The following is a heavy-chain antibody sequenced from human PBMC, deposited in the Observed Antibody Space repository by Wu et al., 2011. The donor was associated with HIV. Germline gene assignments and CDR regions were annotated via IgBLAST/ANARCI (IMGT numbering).Heavy chain of an antibody. CDR3: ARRSGDFWSGYQLEYFQH. Sequence: SCKASGGTFNSYAISWVRQAPGQGLEWMGWISAYNGDTNYAQKLQGRVTMTTDTSTSTAYMELRSLRSDDTAVYYCARRSGDFWSGYQLEYFQHWGQGTLVTVSS. V-gene: IGHV1-18*01. J-gene: IGHJ1*01. D-gene: IGHD3-3*01. CDR2: ISAYNGDT. CDR1: GGTFNSYA.